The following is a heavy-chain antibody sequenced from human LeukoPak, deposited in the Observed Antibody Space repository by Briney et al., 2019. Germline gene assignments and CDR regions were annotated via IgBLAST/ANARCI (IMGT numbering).Heavy chain of an antibody. CDR3: AKVYYSSSWSPLPFDP. V-gene: IGHV3-23*01. D-gene: IGHD6-13*01. J-gene: IGHJ5*02. CDR1: GFTFSSYA. CDR2: IGVSGGNT. Sequence: GGSLRLSCAASGFTFSSYAMSWVRQAPGKGLEWVSNIGVSGGNTFYADSVRGRFTISRGNFKNTLYLQMNSLRAEDSAVYYCAKVYYSSSWSPLPFDPGGQGTLVTVSS.